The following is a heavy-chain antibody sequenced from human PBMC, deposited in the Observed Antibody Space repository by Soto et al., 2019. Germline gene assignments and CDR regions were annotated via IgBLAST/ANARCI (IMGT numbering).Heavy chain of an antibody. Sequence: QVQLVQSGAEVKKPGASVKVSCKASGYTFTSYAMHWVRQAPGQRLEWMGWINAGNGNTKYSQKFQGRVTITRDTAASTAYMELSSLRSDDTAVYYCARAPLPVRVAAAVPPVGYWGQGTLVTVSS. D-gene: IGHD6-13*01. CDR1: GYTFTSYA. CDR2: INAGNGNT. CDR3: ARAPLPVRVAAAVPPVGY. V-gene: IGHV1-3*01. J-gene: IGHJ4*02.